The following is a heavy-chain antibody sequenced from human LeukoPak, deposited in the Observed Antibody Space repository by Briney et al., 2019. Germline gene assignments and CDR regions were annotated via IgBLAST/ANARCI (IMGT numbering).Heavy chain of an antibody. D-gene: IGHD6-13*01. Sequence: PGGSLRLSCAAYGFTFSSYSMNWVRQAPGKGLEWVSYISSSSSSIYYADSVKGRFTISRDNAKNSLYLQMSSLRAEDTAICYCARVLRYSSSWHQADYWGQGSLVTVSS. CDR2: ISSSSSSI. J-gene: IGHJ4*02. CDR1: GFTFSSYS. CDR3: ARVLRYSSSWHQADY. V-gene: IGHV3-48*04.